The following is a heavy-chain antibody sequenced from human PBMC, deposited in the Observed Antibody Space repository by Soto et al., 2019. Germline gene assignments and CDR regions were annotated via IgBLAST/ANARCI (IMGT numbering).Heavy chain of an antibody. J-gene: IGHJ5*02. V-gene: IGHV4-39*01. D-gene: IGHD6-13*01. Sequence: QLQLPESGPGLVKPSETLSLACTVSGGSISSSSYYWGWIRQPPGKGLEWIGSIYYSGSTSYNPSLKSRVTISVDTSKNLFSLKLSSVTATDTAVYHCARLHGTNWFDPWGQGTLVTVSS. CDR2: IYYSGST. CDR3: ARLHGTNWFDP. CDR1: GGSISSSSYY.